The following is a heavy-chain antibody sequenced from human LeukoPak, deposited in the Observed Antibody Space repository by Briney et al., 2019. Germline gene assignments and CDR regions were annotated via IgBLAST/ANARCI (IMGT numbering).Heavy chain of an antibody. CDR1: GYTFTGYY. Sequence: ASVKVSCKASGYTFTGYYMHWVRQAPGQGLERMGWINPNSGGTNYAQKFQGRVTMTRDTSISTAYMELSRLRSDDTAVYYCARDYFPRREYVLHFWGQGTLVTVSS. V-gene: IGHV1-2*02. J-gene: IGHJ4*02. D-gene: IGHD2/OR15-2a*01. CDR3: ARDYFPRREYVLHF. CDR2: INPNSGGT.